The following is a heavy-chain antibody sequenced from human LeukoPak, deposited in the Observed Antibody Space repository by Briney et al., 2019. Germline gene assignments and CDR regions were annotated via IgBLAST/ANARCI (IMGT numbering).Heavy chain of an antibody. D-gene: IGHD6-13*01. CDR1: GFTFSSHW. J-gene: IGHJ4*02. CDR3: ARVVAAAGPSDY. Sequence: PGGSLRLSCAASGFTFSSHWMIRVRQAPGKGLEWVANIKQDGSEKYYVDSVKGRFTISRDNAKNSLYLQMNSLRAEDTAVYYCARVVAAAGPSDYWGQGTLVTVSS. CDR2: IKQDGSEK. V-gene: IGHV3-7*01.